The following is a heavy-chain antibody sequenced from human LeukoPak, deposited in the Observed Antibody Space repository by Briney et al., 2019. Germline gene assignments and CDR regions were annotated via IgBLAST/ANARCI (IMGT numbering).Heavy chain of an antibody. CDR3: ASGDGDYIYFDY. CDR1: GGTFSSYA. J-gene: IGHJ4*02. V-gene: IGHV1-69*06. CDR2: IIPIFGTA. Sequence: ASVKVSCKASGGTFSSYAISWVRQAPGQGLEWMGGIIPIFGTANYAQKFQGRVTITADKSTSTAYMELSSLRSEDTAMYYCASGDGDYIYFDYWDQGTLVTVSS. D-gene: IGHD4-17*01.